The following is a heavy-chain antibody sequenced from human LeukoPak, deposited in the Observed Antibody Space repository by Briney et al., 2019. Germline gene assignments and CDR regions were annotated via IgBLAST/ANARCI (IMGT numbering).Heavy chain of an antibody. V-gene: IGHV3-21*04. CDR2: ISSSGSFI. CDR1: GFTFSDYS. J-gene: IGHJ4*02. D-gene: IGHD6-19*01. CDR3: ARDLGPGGWYLGY. Sequence: PGGSLRLSCAASGFTFSDYSMNWVRQAPGKGLEWVSSISSSGSFIYCADSMKGRFTISRDNAKNSLYLQMNSLRAEDTAVYYCARDLGPGGWYLGYWGQGTLVTVSS.